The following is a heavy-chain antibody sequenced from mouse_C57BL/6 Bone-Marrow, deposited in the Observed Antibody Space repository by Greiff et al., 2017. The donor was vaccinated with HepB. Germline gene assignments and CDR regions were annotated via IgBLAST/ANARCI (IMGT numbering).Heavy chain of an antibody. CDR1: GFTFSSYA. D-gene: IGHD2-3*01. V-gene: IGHV5-4*01. CDR3: AREWHGYYVNYAMDY. Sequence: EVHLVESGGGLVKPGGSLKLSCAASGFTFSSYAMSWVRQTPEKRLEWVATISDGGSYTYYPDNVKGRFTISRDNAKNNLYLQMSHLKSEDTAMYYCAREWHGYYVNYAMDYWGQGTSVTVSS. J-gene: IGHJ4*01. CDR2: ISDGGSYT.